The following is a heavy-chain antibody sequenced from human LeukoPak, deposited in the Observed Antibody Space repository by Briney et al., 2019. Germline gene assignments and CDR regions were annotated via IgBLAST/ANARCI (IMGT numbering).Heavy chain of an antibody. Sequence: PSETLSLTCTVYGGSISSYYWSWIRQPPGKGLEWIGYIYYSGSTNYNPSLKGRFTISVDTSKNQFSLKLTALTAAAPAWYSCGSLSRRSYPTSSNSSGQGKPGTVSS. CDR2: IYYSGST. V-gene: IGHV4-59*01. CDR1: GGSISSYY. CDR3: GSLSRRSYPTSSNS. J-gene: IGHJ4*02. D-gene: IGHD3-16*02.